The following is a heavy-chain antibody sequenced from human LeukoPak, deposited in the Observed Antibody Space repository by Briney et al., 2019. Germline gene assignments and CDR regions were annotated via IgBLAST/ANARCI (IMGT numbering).Heavy chain of an antibody. D-gene: IGHD6-19*01. Sequence: GGSLRLSCAASGFTFSSYEMNWVRQAPGKGLEWVAVISYDGSNKYYADSVKGRFTISRDNSKNTLYLQMNSLRAEDTAVYYCAKGGEQWLVLNWFDPWGQGTLVTVSS. CDR1: GFTFSSYE. CDR3: AKGGEQWLVLNWFDP. J-gene: IGHJ5*02. CDR2: ISYDGSNK. V-gene: IGHV3-30*18.